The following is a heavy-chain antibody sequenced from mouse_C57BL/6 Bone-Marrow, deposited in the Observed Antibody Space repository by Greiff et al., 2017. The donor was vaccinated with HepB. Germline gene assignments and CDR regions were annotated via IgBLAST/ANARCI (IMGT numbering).Heavy chain of an antibody. CDR2: ISDGGSYT. V-gene: IGHV5-4*01. D-gene: IGHD1-1*01. J-gene: IGHJ3*01. Sequence: EVQLVESGGGLVKPGGSLKLSCAASGFTFSSYAMSWVRQTPEKRLEWVATISDGGSYTYYPDNVKGRFTISRDNAKNNLYLQMSHLKSEDTAMYYCARELRGGFAYWGQGTLVTVSA. CDR1: GFTFSSYA. CDR3: ARELRGGFAY.